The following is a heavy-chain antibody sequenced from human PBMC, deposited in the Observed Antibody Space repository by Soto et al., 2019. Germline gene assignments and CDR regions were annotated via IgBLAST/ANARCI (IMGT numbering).Heavy chain of an antibody. J-gene: IGHJ4*02. D-gene: IGHD3-16*01. CDR2: INDSGNT. V-gene: IGHV4-34*01. CDR1: GGSFRGYF. Sequence: SETLSLTCAVSGGSFRGYFWSWIRQSPAKGLEWIGEINDSGNTYYNPSFKSRLTISVDTSTSQISLRLTSVTAADSAVYYGQGGDFWGQGTRVTVSS. CDR3: QGGDF.